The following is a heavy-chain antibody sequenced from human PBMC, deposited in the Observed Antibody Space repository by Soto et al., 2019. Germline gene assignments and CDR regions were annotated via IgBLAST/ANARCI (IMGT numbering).Heavy chain of an antibody. CDR2: IYYSGST. CDR1: GGSISSSSYY. V-gene: IGHV4-39*01. CDR3: ARPAYSSSWTFDY. D-gene: IGHD6-13*01. J-gene: IGHJ4*02. Sequence: ASETLSLTCTVSGGSISSSSYYWGWIRQPPGKGLEWIGSIYYSGSTYYNPSLKSRVTISVDTSKNQFSLKLSSVTAADTAVYYCARPAYSSSWTFDYWGQGTLVTVSS.